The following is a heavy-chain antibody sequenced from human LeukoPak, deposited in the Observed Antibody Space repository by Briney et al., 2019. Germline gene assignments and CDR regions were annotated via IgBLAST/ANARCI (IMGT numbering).Heavy chain of an antibody. Sequence: GGSLRLSCTASGFTFGDYAMSWVRQAPGKGLEWVGFTRSKAYGGTTEYAASVKGRFTISRDDSKSIAYLQMNSLKTEDTAVYYCTGSGYDLNYYYYMDVWGKGTTVTISS. CDR2: TRSKAYGGTT. J-gene: IGHJ6*03. D-gene: IGHD5-12*01. CDR1: GFTFGDYA. V-gene: IGHV3-49*04. CDR3: TGSGYDLNYYYYMDV.